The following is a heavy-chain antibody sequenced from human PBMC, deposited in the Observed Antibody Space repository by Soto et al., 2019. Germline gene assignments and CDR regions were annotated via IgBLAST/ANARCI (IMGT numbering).Heavy chain of an antibody. J-gene: IGHJ6*03. Sequence: GGSLRLSCAASGFTFSDYYMSWIRQAPGKGLEWVSYISSSGSTIYYADSVKGRFTISRDNAKNSLYLQMNSLRAEDTAVYYCATHLFTIFPIMDVWGKGTTVTVSS. CDR2: ISSSGSTI. D-gene: IGHD3-3*01. CDR1: GFTFSDYY. V-gene: IGHV3-11*01. CDR3: ATHLFTIFPIMDV.